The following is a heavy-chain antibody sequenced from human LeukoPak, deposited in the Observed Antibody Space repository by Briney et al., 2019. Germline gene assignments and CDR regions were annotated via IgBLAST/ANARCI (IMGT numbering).Heavy chain of an antibody. V-gene: IGHV3-23*01. J-gene: IGHJ4*02. CDR2: ISGSGGST. D-gene: IGHD2-21*02. Sequence: GGTLRLSCAASGFTFSSYGMSWVRQASGKGLEWVSAISGSGGSTYYADSVKGRFTISRDNSKNTLYLQMNSLRAEDTAVYYCAKGVVVTALEYWGQGTLVTVSS. CDR1: GFTFSSYG. CDR3: AKGVVVTALEY.